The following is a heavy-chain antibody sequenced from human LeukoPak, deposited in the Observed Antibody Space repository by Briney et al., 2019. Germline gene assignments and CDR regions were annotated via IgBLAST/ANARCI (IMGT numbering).Heavy chain of an antibody. CDR3: ARLSGSSYYSFDS. D-gene: IGHD3-22*01. V-gene: IGHV4-39*01. CDR2: IYHGGPT. CDR1: AGSITSNYHY. J-gene: IGHJ4*02. Sequence: SETLSLTCTVSAGSITSNYHYWGWIRQPPGKGLEWMGNIYHGGPTYYSPSLQSRITISVDTSKNQFYVKLRSVTAADTAVYYCARLSGSSYYSFDSWGQGTLVTVSS.